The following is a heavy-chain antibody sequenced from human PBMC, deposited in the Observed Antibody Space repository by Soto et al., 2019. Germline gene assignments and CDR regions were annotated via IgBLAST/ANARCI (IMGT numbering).Heavy chain of an antibody. Sequence: SVNVSCKASGGTFSSYAISWVRQAPGQGLEWMGGIIPIFGTANYAQKFQGRVTITADKSTSTAYMELSSLISEDTAVYYCARDAQYYCSGGSCYSGGAGYYYCGRDGWGQGTTVTVSS. CDR3: ARDAQYYCSGGSCYSGGAGYYYCGRDG. V-gene: IGHV1-69*06. J-gene: IGHJ6*02. CDR1: GGTFSSYA. D-gene: IGHD2-15*01. CDR2: IIPIFGTA.